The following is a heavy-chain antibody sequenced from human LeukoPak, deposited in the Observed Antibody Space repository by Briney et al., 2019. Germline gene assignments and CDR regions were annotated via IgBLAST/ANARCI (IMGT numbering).Heavy chain of an antibody. V-gene: IGHV4-34*01. CDR3: ARAKNQYYDFWSGYYEFGWFDP. J-gene: IGHJ5*02. Sequence: SETLPLTCAVYGGSFSGYYWSWIRQPPGKGLEWIGEINHSGSTNYNPSLKSRFTISVDTSKNQFSLKLSSVTAADTAVYYCARAKNQYYDFWSGYYEFGWFDPWGQGTLVTVSS. CDR1: GGSFSGYY. D-gene: IGHD3-3*01. CDR2: INHSGST.